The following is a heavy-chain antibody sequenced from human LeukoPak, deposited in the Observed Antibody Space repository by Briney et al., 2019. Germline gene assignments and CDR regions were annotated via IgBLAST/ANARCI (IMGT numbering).Heavy chain of an antibody. CDR2: FDPEDGET. CDR1: GYTFTSYY. D-gene: IGHD1/OR15-1a*01. Sequence: GASVKVSCKASGYTFTSYYMHWVRQAPGKGLEWMGGFDPEDGETIYAQKFQGRVTMTEDTSTDTAYMELSSLRSEDTAVYYCATRTRFVALDYWGQGTLVTVSS. J-gene: IGHJ4*02. CDR3: ATRTRFVALDY. V-gene: IGHV1-24*01.